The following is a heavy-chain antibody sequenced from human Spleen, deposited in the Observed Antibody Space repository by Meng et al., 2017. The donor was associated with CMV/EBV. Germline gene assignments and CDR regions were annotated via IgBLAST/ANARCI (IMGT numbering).Heavy chain of an antibody. J-gene: IGHJ5*02. CDR2: ISYDGSNT. CDR3: AREFQGAEPWFDP. CDR1: GFTFSSYA. D-gene: IGHD1-26*01. V-gene: IGHV3-30*04. Sequence: CAASGFTFSSYAMRWVRQAPGKGLEWVAVISYDGSNTYYADSVKGRFTISRDNSKTTLYLQMNSLRAEDTAVYYCAREFQGAEPWFDPWGQGTLVTVSS.